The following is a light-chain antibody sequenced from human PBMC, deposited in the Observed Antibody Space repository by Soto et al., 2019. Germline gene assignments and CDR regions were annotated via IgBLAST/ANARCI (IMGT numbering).Light chain of an antibody. CDR2: EIN. V-gene: IGLV2-8*01. Sequence: QSVLTQPPSASGAPGQSGTISCTGTSSDVGAYDYVSWYQQHPGKAPKLMIYEINKRPSGVPDRFSGSKSGNTASLTVSGLQAEDEADDYCSSFAGSNNFPYVFGTGTKVTVL. CDR3: SSFAGSNNFPYV. CDR1: SSDVGAYDY. J-gene: IGLJ1*01.